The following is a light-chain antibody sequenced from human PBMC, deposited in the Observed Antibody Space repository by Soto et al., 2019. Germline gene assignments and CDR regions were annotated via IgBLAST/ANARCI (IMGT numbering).Light chain of an antibody. J-gene: IGLJ3*02. CDR1: SSSIGNNY. Sequence: QSVLTQPPSVSAAPGQMVTISCSGSSSSIGNNYVSWYQQLPGTAPKLLNYENNKRPSGIPDRFSGSTSGTSATLGITGLQTGDEADYYCGTWDSSLSPGGVFGGGTKLTVL. CDR3: GTWDSSLSPGGV. CDR2: ENN. V-gene: IGLV1-51*02.